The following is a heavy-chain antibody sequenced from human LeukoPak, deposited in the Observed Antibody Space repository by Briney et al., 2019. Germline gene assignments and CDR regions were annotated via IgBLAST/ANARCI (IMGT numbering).Heavy chain of an antibody. CDR1: GFTFRSYG. D-gene: IGHD4-17*01. Sequence: GRSLRLSCAASGFTFRSYGMHWVRQALGKGLEWVAVIWYDGSYEYYADSVKGRFTISRDNSKNTLYLQMNSLRAEDTAVYYCARSSSYGDLFFDYWGQGTLVTVSS. V-gene: IGHV3-33*01. CDR2: IWYDGSYE. CDR3: ARSSSYGDLFFDY. J-gene: IGHJ4*02.